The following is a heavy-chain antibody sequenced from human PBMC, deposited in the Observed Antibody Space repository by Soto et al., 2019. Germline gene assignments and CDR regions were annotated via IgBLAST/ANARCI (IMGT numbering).Heavy chain of an antibody. J-gene: IGHJ4*02. V-gene: IGHV1-18*01. CDR2: ISGYNGNT. Sequence: GASVNVSCKASGYTFHNYGISSVRQVPGQGLEWIGWISGYNGNTNYAPKIQGRVTVTRDTSTATVYMELRSLRSDDTAIYYCARGSESFDLWGQGTLVTVSS. CDR1: GYTFHNYG. D-gene: IGHD1-26*01. CDR3: ARGSESFDL.